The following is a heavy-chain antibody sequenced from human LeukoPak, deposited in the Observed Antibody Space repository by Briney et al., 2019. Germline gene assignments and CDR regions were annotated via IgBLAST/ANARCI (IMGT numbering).Heavy chain of an antibody. D-gene: IGHD2-21*01. J-gene: IGHJ2*01. CDR1: GFTVSSNY. CDR2: IYSGGST. CDR3: ASRLGDRYWYFDL. Sequence: PGGSLRLSCAASGFTVSSNYMSWVRQAPGKGLEWVSVIYSGGSTYYADSVKGRFTISRDNSKNTLYLQMNSLRADDTAVYYCASRLGDRYWYFDLWGRGTLVTVSS. V-gene: IGHV3-53*01.